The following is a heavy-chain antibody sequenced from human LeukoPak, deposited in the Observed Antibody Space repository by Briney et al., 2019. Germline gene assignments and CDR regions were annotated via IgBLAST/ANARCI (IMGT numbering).Heavy chain of an antibody. Sequence: GGSLRLSCAASGFTFSSDSMRWVRQAPGERREGGSYISSSSSTIYYADSVKGRFTISRDNAKNSLYLQMNSLRAEDTAVYYCGRDGGSSWYPTDYWGQGTLVTVSS. CDR3: GRDGGSSWYPTDY. J-gene: IGHJ4*02. D-gene: IGHD6-13*01. V-gene: IGHV3-48*04. CDR1: GFTFSSDS. CDR2: ISSSSSTI.